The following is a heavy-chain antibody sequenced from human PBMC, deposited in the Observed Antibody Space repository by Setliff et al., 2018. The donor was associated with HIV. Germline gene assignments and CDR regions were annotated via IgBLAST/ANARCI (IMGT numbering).Heavy chain of an antibody. Sequence: TSETLSLTCTVSGDSVSSRSYYWSWIRQPPGKGLEWIGSIYHSGSTYYNPSLKSRVTISVDTSKNQFSLRLSSVTASDTAVYYCARQAIFGYYDSSGYLDYWGQGTQVTVSS. CDR1: GDSVSSRSYY. J-gene: IGHJ4*02. CDR3: ARQAIFGYYDSSGYLDY. CDR2: IYHSGST. V-gene: IGHV4-39*01. D-gene: IGHD3-22*01.